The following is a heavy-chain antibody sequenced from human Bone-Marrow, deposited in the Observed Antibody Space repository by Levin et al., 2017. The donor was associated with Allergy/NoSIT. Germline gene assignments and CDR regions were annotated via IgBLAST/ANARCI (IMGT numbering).Heavy chain of an antibody. J-gene: IGHJ4*02. D-gene: IGHD2-2*01. V-gene: IGHV3-7*04. CDR3: ARAPGCSTTSCYARYFDY. CDR1: RFTFSSYW. CDR2: IKQDGSEK. Sequence: QAGGSLRLSCAASRFTFSSYWMSWVRQAPGKGLECVANIKQDGSEKYYVDSVKGRFTISRDNAKNSLYLQMNSLRAEDTAVYYCARAPGCSTTSCYARYFDYWGQGTLVTVSS.